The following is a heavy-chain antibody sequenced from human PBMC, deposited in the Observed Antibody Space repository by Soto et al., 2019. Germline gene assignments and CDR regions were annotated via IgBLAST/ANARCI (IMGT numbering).Heavy chain of an antibody. CDR1: GGSFSGYY. D-gene: IGHD3-3*01. Sequence: QVQLQQWGAGLLKPSETLSLTCAVYGGSFSGYYWSWIRQPPGKGLEWIGEINHSGSTNYNPSLKSRVTISVDTSKNQFSLKLSSVTAADTAVYYCVRVTGFGTSDYWGQGTLVTVSS. CDR3: VRVTGFGTSDY. V-gene: IGHV4-34*01. CDR2: INHSGST. J-gene: IGHJ4*02.